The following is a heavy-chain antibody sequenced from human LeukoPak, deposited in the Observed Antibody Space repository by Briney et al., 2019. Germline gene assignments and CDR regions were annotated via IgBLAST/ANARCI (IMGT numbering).Heavy chain of an antibody. D-gene: IGHD6-13*01. J-gene: IGHJ4*02. CDR1: GSSFTYYW. Sequence: GEPLKISCQGSGSSFTYYWIGWVRQLPGKGLEWMGIIYPGDSDTSYSPSFQGQVTISADKSISTAYLQWSSLEASDTAVYYCARLGSNRVGDYWGQGTLVTVSS. CDR2: IYPGDSDT. CDR3: ARLGSNRVGDY. V-gene: IGHV5-51*01.